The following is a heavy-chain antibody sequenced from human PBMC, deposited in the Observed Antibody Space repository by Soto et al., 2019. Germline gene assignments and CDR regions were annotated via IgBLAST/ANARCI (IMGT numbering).Heavy chain of an antibody. CDR2: IYSGGST. J-gene: IGHJ6*03. V-gene: IGHV3-66*01. CDR3: AREIGRGAAQTTYMDV. Sequence: GGSLRLWCAAAGFTGGGNGMSWVRKAPGKGLEWVSVIYSGGSTFYADSVKGRFTISRDNSKNTVYLQMNSLGAEDAGVYYCAREIGRGAAQTTYMDVWGKGTAVTVS. D-gene: IGHD6-6*01. CDR1: GFTGGGNG.